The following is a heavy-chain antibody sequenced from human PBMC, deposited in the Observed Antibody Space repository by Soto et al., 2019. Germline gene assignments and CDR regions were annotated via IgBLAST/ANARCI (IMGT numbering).Heavy chain of an antibody. J-gene: IGHJ4*02. V-gene: IGHV3-23*01. D-gene: IGHD6-19*01. CDR2: ISGSGGST. CDR3: AAAAGYSSGWYVLYFDY. CDR1: GFTFSSYA. Sequence: GGSQILSCAASGFTFSSYAMSWVRRAPGKGLEWVSAISGSGGSTYYADSVKGRFTISRDNSKNTLYLQMNSLRAEDTAVYYCAAAAGYSSGWYVLYFDYWGQGTLVTVSS.